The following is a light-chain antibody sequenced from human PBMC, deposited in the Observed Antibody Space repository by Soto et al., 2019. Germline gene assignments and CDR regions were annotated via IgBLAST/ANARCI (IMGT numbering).Light chain of an antibody. CDR1: SSDIGNYNY. V-gene: IGLV2-8*01. Sequence: QPVLTKPPSASGSHGQSVTISCTGTSSDIGNYNYVSWYQHHPGKAPTLMIDEVSKRPSWVPDRFSGSTSGNTASLTVSGLQAEDEANYSCSSYAGSNNVFGGGTQLTVL. J-gene: IGLJ2*01. CDR3: SSYAGSNNV. CDR2: EVS.